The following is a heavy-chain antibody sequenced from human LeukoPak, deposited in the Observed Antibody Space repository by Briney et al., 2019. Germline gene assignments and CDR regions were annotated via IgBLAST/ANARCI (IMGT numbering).Heavy chain of an antibody. J-gene: IGHJ6*03. V-gene: IGHV1-18*01. CDR3: ARDGGVYGDYNPYLHYLDV. Sequence: ASVKVSCKASGYTFTKYGISWVRHAPGQGLEWMGWTNTYNFNTNYGKKFQGRVTMTTDTSTNTTYMELRSLRFDDTAVYYCARDGGVYGDYNPYLHYLDVWGKGTTVTVSS. D-gene: IGHD4-17*01. CDR1: GYTFTKYG. CDR2: TNTYNFNT.